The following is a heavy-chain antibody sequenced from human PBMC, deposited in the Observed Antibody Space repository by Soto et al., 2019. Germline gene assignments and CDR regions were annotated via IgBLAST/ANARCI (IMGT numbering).Heavy chain of an antibody. J-gene: IGHJ6*02. D-gene: IGHD4-17*01. Sequence: QVQLVESGGGVVQPGRSLRLSCAASGFTFSSYAMHWVRQAPGKGLEWVAVISYDGSNKYYADSVKGRFTISRDNSKNTLYLQMNSLRAEDTPVYYCARDYGDYVGPAVSSGMDVWGQGTTVTVSS. CDR1: GFTFSSYA. CDR2: ISYDGSNK. V-gene: IGHV3-30-3*01. CDR3: ARDYGDYVGPAVSSGMDV.